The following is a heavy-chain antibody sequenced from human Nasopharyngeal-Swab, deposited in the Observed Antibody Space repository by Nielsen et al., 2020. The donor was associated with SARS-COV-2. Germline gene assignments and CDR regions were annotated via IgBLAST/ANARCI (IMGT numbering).Heavy chain of an antibody. D-gene: IGHD1-1*01. CDR2: IRPGGDSR. J-gene: IGHJ4*02. Sequence: GESLKISCAASGFTVSRYGFHWVRQAPGKGLEWVAVIRPGGDSRIYGDSMKGRFAVSRDNSKNTLYLQIDDLRSEDTAVYHCARDGPNWNLDYWGQGTLVTVSS. V-gene: IGHV3-33*01. CDR3: ARDGPNWNLDY. CDR1: GFTVSRYG.